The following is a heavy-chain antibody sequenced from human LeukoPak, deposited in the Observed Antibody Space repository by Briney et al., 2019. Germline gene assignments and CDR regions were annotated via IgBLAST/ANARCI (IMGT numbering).Heavy chain of an antibody. CDR2: IYYSGST. J-gene: IGHJ4*02. D-gene: IGHD3-10*01. CDR3: ARDRSGSGVFDY. Sequence: SETLSLTCTVSGGSISSGGYYWSWIRQHPGKGLEWIGYIYYSGSTYYNPSLKSRVTISVDTSKNQFSLKLSSVTAVDTAVYYCARDRSGSGVFDYWGQGTLVTVSS. V-gene: IGHV4-31*03. CDR1: GGSISSGGYY.